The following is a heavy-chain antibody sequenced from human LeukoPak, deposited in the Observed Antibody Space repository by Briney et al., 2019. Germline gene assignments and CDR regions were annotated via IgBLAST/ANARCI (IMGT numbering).Heavy chain of an antibody. CDR2: IYTSGSP. J-gene: IGHJ4*02. CDR3: ARLLTSEYYFDY. CDR1: GGSISSGSYY. Sequence: PSETLSLTCFVPGGSISSGSYYWTWIRQPAGKGLEWIARIYTSGSPTYNPSLQSRATILLDTSKNQFSLRLTSVTAADTAVYYCARLLTSEYYFDYWGQGTLVTVSS. D-gene: IGHD1-14*01. V-gene: IGHV4-61*02.